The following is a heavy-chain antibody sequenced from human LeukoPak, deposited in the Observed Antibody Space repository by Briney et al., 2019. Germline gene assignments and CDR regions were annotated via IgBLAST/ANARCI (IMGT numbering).Heavy chain of an antibody. D-gene: IGHD4-11*01. CDR2: IYYSGST. V-gene: IGHV4-59*12. CDR1: GGSISSYY. J-gene: IGHJ4*02. Sequence: SETLSLTCTVSGGSISSYYWSWIRQPPGKGLEWIGYIYYSGSTNYNPSLKSRVTISVDTSKNQFSLKLSSVTAADTAVYYCARADYSNYVGFDYWGQGTLVTVSS. CDR3: ARADYSNYVGFDY.